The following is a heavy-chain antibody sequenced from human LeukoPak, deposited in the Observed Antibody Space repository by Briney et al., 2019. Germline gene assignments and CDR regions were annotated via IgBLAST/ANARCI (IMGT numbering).Heavy chain of an antibody. V-gene: IGHV3-15*01. CDR1: GFTFSNAW. J-gene: IGHJ4*02. D-gene: IGHD2-2*02. Sequence: PGGSLRLSCAASGFTFSNAWMSWVRQAPGKGLEWVGRIKSKTDGWTTDYAAPVKGRFTISRDDSKNTLYLQMNSPKTEDTAVYYCTTADIVVVPAAIPVDYWGQGTLVTVSS. CDR2: IKSKTDGWTT. CDR3: TTADIVVVPAAIPVDY.